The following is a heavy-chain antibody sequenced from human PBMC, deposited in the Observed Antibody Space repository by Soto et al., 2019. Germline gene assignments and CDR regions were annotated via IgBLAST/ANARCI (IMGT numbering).Heavy chain of an antibody. J-gene: IGHJ4*02. CDR3: ARAGCSSTSCYV. CDR2: IWYDGSNK. D-gene: IGHD2-2*01. Sequence: GGSLRLSCAASGFTFSGYGMHWVRQAPGKGLEWVAVIWYDGSNKYYADSVKGRFTISRDNSKNTLYLQMNSLRAEDTAVYYCARAGCSSTSCYVWGQGTLVTVSS. V-gene: IGHV3-33*01. CDR1: GFTFSGYG.